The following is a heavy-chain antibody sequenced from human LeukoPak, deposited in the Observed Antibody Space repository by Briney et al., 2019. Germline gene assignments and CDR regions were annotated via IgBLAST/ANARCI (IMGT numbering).Heavy chain of an antibody. CDR2: ISYDGSNK. Sequence: GGSLRLSCAASGFAFSSYAMHWVRQAPGKGLEWVAVISYDGSNKYYADSVEGRFTISRDNSKNTLYLQMNSLRAEDTAVYYCARETAAGPFDYWGQGTLVTVSS. D-gene: IGHD6-13*01. J-gene: IGHJ4*02. CDR1: GFAFSSYA. V-gene: IGHV3-30*01. CDR3: ARETAAGPFDY.